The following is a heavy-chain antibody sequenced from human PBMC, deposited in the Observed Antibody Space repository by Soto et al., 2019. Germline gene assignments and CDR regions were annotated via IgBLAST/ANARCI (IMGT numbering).Heavy chain of an antibody. J-gene: IGHJ4*01. CDR1: GFTFSRYG. V-gene: IGHV3-33*01. D-gene: IGHD3-16*01. Sequence: QVQLVESGGGVVQPGRSLRLSCAASGFTFSRYGMHWVRQAPGKGPEWVAIIWYDGNNEEYADSVKGRFTISRDNPKNTLYLPMNNLRDEDTAVYYCSRMYYVAAEDYLYHWGHGNLVTVS. CDR2: IWYDGNNE. CDR3: SRMYYVAAEDYLYH.